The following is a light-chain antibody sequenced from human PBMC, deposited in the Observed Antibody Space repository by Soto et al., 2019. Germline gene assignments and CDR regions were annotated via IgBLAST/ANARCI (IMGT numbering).Light chain of an antibody. J-gene: IGLJ2*01. Sequence: QSALTQPPSASGSPGQSVTISCTGTSSDVGGYNYVSWYQQYPGKAPKLMIYEVSKGPSGVPDRFSGSKSGNTASLTVSGLQVEAEVDYCCSSYAGSNTFIFGGGTKLTVL. CDR1: SSDVGGYNY. CDR3: SSYAGSNTFI. CDR2: EVS. V-gene: IGLV2-8*01.